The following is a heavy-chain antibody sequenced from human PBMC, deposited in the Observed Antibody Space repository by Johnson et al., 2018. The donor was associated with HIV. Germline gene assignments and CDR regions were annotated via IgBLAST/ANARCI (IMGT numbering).Heavy chain of an antibody. CDR2: ISYDGSTK. D-gene: IGHD2-2*01. Sequence: QVQLVESGGGVVQPGRSLRLSCAASGFTFNSYAMNWVRQAPGKGLEWVAVISYDGSTKYYVDSVKGRLTISRDSAKKTLYLQMNSLRAEDTAVYYCAKYCSSTSCYGACDIWGQGTMVTVSS. CDR3: AKYCSSTSCYGACDI. V-gene: IGHV3-30*18. CDR1: GFTFNSYA. J-gene: IGHJ3*02.